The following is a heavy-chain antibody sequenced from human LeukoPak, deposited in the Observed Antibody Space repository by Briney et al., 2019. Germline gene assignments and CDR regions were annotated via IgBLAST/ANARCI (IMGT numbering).Heavy chain of an antibody. J-gene: IGHJ5*02. V-gene: IGHV4-39*07. CDR1: GCSISSSSYY. D-gene: IGHD2-2*01. CDR3: ARGAAGIGYCSSTSCYGGPSWFDP. Sequence: SETLYLTCTVSGCSISSSSYYWGWIRQPPGKGLEWIGSIYYSGSTYSNQSLKSRVTISVDTSKNQFSLKLSSVTAADTAVYYCARGAAGIGYCSSTSCYGGPSWFDPWGQGTLVTVSS. CDR2: IYYSGST.